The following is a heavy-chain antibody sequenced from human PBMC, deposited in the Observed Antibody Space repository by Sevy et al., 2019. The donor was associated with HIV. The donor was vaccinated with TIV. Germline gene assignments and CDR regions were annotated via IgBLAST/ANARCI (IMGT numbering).Heavy chain of an antibody. CDR1: GGSITSLY. CDR3: AGENAWGRGYS. Sequence: SETLSLTCTVSGGSITSLYWNWIRQPPGKGLEWIANIYYNGHINYNPSLKIRVTLSLDTSKNQFSLGLSFVTAADTAMYYCAGENAWGRGYSWGQGTLVTVSS. D-gene: IGHD1-26*01. CDR2: IYYNGHI. J-gene: IGHJ4*02. V-gene: IGHV4-59*11.